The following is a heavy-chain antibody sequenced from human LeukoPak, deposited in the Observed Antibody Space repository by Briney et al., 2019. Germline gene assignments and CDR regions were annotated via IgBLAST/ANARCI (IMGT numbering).Heavy chain of an antibody. CDR1: GSTVSSNY. Sequence: PGGSLRLSCAASGSTVSSNYMSWVRQAPGKGLEWVSVIYSGGNTYYADSVNGRFTISRDNSKNTLYLQMSSLRAEDTAVYYCAKGSRVLEWLLWDAFDIWGRGTMVTVSS. CDR2: IYSGGNT. D-gene: IGHD3-3*01. V-gene: IGHV3-53*01. J-gene: IGHJ3*02. CDR3: AKGSRVLEWLLWDAFDI.